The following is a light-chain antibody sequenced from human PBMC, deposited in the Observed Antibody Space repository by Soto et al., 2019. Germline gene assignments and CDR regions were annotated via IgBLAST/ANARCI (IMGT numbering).Light chain of an antibody. CDR2: DVS. CDR3: CSYVGGYSYV. CDR1: SSDVGDYNS. Sequence: QSALTQPRSVSGSPGQSVTVSCIETSSDVGDYNSVSWYQQHPGKAPKLMIYDVSKRPSGVPDRFSGSKSGNTASLTISGLQAEDEADYYCCSYVGGYSYVFGIGTKVTVL. V-gene: IGLV2-11*01. J-gene: IGLJ1*01.